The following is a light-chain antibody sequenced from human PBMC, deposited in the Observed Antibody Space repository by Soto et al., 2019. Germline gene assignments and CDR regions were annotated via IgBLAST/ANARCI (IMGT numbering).Light chain of an antibody. V-gene: IGKV3-20*01. CDR2: GAS. CDR1: QSVSSSY. CDR3: QQYGSSLLT. J-gene: IGKJ4*01. Sequence: EIVLTQSPGTLSLSPGERGTLSCRASQSVSSSYLAWYQQKPAQAPRLLIYGASNRATGIPDRFSGSGSETDFTLTISRLEPEDFAVYYCQQYGSSLLTFGGGTKGEIK.